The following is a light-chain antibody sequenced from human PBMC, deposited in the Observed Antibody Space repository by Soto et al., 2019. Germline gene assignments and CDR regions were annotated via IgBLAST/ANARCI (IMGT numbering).Light chain of an antibody. CDR1: SSNIGAGYE. Sequence: QAVVTQPPSVSGAPGQRLTISCTGSSSNIGAGYEVHWYQQLPGTAPKLLIYGNNNRPSGVPDRFSGSKSGTSASLAITGLRAEDEADYYCQSYDSSLSGWVFGGGTKLTVL. CDR3: QSYDSSLSGWV. J-gene: IGLJ3*02. CDR2: GNN. V-gene: IGLV1-40*01.